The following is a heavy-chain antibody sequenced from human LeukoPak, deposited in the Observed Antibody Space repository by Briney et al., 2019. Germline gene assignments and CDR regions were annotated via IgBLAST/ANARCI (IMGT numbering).Heavy chain of an antibody. Sequence: QPGGSLRLSCAASGFTFSSYAMSWVRQAPGKGLEWVSAISGSGGSTYYADSVKGRFTISRDNSKNTLYLQMNSLRAEDTAVYYYAKDSGYSSGWHYHDYWGQGTLVTVSS. CDR3: AKDSGYSSGWHYHDY. V-gene: IGHV3-23*01. CDR1: GFTFSSYA. D-gene: IGHD6-19*01. CDR2: ISGSGGST. J-gene: IGHJ4*02.